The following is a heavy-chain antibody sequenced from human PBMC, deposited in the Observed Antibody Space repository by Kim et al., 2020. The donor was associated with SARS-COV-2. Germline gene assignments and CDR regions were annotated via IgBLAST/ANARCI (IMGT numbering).Heavy chain of an antibody. Sequence: GGSLRLSCAASGFTFSSYGMHWVRQAPGKGLEWVAVISYDGSNKYYADSVKGRFTISRDNSKNTLYLQMNSLRAEDTAVYYCAKDLCLSDSLSYSSGCRRYYYYGMDVWGQGTTVTVSS. CDR2: ISYDGSNK. CDR1: GFTFSSYG. J-gene: IGHJ6*02. CDR3: AKDLCLSDSLSYSSGCRRYYYYGMDV. D-gene: IGHD6-19*01. V-gene: IGHV3-30*18.